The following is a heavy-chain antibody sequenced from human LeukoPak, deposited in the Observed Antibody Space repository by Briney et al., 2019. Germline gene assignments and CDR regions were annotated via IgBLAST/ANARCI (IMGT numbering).Heavy chain of an antibody. J-gene: IGHJ4*02. CDR3: ARVNAYYDFWSGYQY. D-gene: IGHD3-3*01. Sequence: SVKVSCKAFGGTFSSYAISWVRQAPGQGLEWMGGIIPIFGTANYAQKFQGRVTITTDESTSTAYMELSSLRSEDMAVYYCARVNAYYDFWSGYQYWGQGTMVTVSS. V-gene: IGHV1-69*05. CDR2: IIPIFGTA. CDR1: GGTFSSYA.